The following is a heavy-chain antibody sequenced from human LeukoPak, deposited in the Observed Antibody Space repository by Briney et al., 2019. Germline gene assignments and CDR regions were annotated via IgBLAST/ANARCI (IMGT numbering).Heavy chain of an antibody. J-gene: IGHJ6*02. CDR3: AGTVNYYYYGMDV. D-gene: IGHD4-11*01. V-gene: IGHV3-30-3*01. Sequence: GRSLRLSCAASGFTFSSYAMHWVRQAPGKGLEWVAVISYDGSNKYYADSVKGRFTISRDNSKNTLYLQMNCLRAEDTAVYYCAGTVNYYYYGMDVWGQGTTVTVSS. CDR1: GFTFSSYA. CDR2: ISYDGSNK.